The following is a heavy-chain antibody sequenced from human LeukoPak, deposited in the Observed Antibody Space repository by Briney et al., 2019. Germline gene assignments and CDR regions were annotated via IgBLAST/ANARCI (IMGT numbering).Heavy chain of an antibody. V-gene: IGHV4-39*07. J-gene: IGHJ3*02. Sequence: SETLSLTCSVSGASVSSGSYYWNWIRQPPGKGLEWIGEINHSGSTNYNPSLKSRVTISVDTSKNQFSLKLSSVTAADTAVYYCARAKVVTATSDAFDIWGQGTMVTVSS. D-gene: IGHD2-21*02. CDR2: INHSGST. CDR3: ARAKVVTATSDAFDI. CDR1: GASVSSGSYY.